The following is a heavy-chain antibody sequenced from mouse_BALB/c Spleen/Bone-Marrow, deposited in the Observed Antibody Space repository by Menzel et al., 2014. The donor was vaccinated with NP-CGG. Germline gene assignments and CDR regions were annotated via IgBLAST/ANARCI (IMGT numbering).Heavy chain of an antibody. Sequence: VQLKESGPELVKPGASVKLSCKASGYSFTGYFMNWVKQSHGKSLEWIGRINPYNGDTFYNQKFKGKATLTVDKSSSTAHRELLSLTSEDSAVYYCGRGDDYDGDFDRWGQGTTLTVSS. V-gene: IGHV1-37*01. CDR1: GYSFTGYF. CDR2: INPYNGDT. J-gene: IGHJ2*01. CDR3: GRGDDYDGDFDR. D-gene: IGHD2-4*01.